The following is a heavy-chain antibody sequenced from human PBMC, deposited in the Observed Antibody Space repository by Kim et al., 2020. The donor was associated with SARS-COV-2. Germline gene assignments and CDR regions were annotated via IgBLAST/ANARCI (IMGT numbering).Heavy chain of an antibody. CDR1: GGSISGYY. Sequence: SETLSLTCTVSGGSISGYYWSWIRQPPGKGLEYIGFMYYSGNINYNPSLKSRVTISVDTSKNQFSLKLSSVTAADTAIYYCARESYHDGSGTYPNWFDPWGQGTLVTVSS. CDR2: MYYSGNI. D-gene: IGHD3-10*01. CDR3: ARESYHDGSGTYPNWFDP. J-gene: IGHJ5*02. V-gene: IGHV4-59*01.